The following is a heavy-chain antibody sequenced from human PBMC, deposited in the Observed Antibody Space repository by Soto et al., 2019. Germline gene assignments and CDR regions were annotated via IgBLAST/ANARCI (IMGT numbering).Heavy chain of an antibody. CDR3: ARASARPMRAFYGMDV. D-gene: IGHD6-6*01. CDR2: ISYDGSNK. Sequence: ESGGGVVQPGRSLRLSCAASGFTFSSYAMHWVRQAPGKGLEWVAVISYDGSNKYYADSVKGRFTISRDNSKNTLYLQMNSLRAEDTAVYYCARASARPMRAFYGMDVWGQGTTVTVSS. CDR1: GFTFSSYA. V-gene: IGHV3-30-3*01. J-gene: IGHJ6*02.